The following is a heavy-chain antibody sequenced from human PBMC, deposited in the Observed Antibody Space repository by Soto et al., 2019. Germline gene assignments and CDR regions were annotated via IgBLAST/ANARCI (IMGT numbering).Heavy chain of an antibody. V-gene: IGHV3-43*01. CDR1: GFTFDDYT. CDR2: ISWDGGST. J-gene: IGHJ4*02. Sequence: EVQLVESGGVVVQPGGSLRLSCAASGFTFDDYTMHWVRQAPGEGLEWVSLISWDGGSTYYADSVKGRFTISRDNSKNSLYLQMNSLRTEDTALYYCAKAKEYYDILTGFDYWGQGTLVTVSS. D-gene: IGHD3-9*01. CDR3: AKAKEYYDILTGFDY.